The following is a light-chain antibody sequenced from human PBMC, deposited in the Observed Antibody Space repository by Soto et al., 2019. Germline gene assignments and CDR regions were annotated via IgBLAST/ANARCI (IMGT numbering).Light chain of an antibody. J-gene: IGKJ1*01. CDR1: DNIAPW. V-gene: IGKV1-5*03. CDR3: QHYNSFSRT. CDR2: KAA. Sequence: IHMTHAPSALYAYVGDRVAITCRASDNIAPWVAWYQQKPGKAPKLLIYKAANLADEVPSRFAGSGSGTDFTLTITRLQPDDFATYYCQHYNSFSRTFGQGTKVDI.